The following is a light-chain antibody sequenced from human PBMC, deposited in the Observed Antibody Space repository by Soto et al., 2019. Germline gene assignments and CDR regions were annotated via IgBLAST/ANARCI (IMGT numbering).Light chain of an antibody. Sequence: EVVLTQSASTVSLSPGERATLSCRASQSASSYLAWYQQKPGQAPRLLIYDASTRATGIPARFSGSGSGTDFTLTISSLEPEDFAVYYCQQRNSWPWTFGQGTKVDIK. CDR3: QQRNSWPWT. CDR1: QSASSY. V-gene: IGKV3-11*01. CDR2: DAS. J-gene: IGKJ1*01.